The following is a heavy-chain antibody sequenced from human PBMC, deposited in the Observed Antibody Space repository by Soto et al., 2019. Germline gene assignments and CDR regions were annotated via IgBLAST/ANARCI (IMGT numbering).Heavy chain of an antibody. CDR3: AGNKGAPISSFYS. D-gene: IGHD2-15*01. J-gene: IGHJ4*02. CDR2: INHSGSA. CDR1: GGSFSGYY. V-gene: IGHV4-34*01. Sequence: ASETLSLTCAVYGGSFSGYYWSWIRQPPGKGLEWIGEINHSGSANYNPSLKSRVTISVDTSKNQFSLKLNSVTAADTTVYYCAGNKGAPISSFYSGGREPLVPVPS.